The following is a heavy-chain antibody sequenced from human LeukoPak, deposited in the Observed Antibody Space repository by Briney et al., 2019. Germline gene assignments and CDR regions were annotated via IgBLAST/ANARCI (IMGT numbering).Heavy chain of an antibody. CDR3: ARRGTYYYGSGSYYGHLVDNWFDP. D-gene: IGHD3-10*01. J-gene: IGHJ5*02. Sequence: SETLSLTCAVYGGSFSGYYWSWIRQPPGKGLEWIGEINHSGSTNYNPSLKSRVTISVDTSKNQFSLKLSSVTAADTAVYYCARRGTYYYGSGSYYGHLVDNWFDPWGQGTLVTVSS. CDR1: GGSFSGYY. CDR2: INHSGST. V-gene: IGHV4-34*01.